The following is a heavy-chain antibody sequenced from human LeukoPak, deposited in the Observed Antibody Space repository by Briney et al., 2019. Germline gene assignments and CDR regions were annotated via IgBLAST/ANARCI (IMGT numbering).Heavy chain of an antibody. CDR3: AREYGSPYYYDSSGYYSPYFDI. V-gene: IGHV1-69*06. Sequence: ASVKVSCKASGGTFSSYAISWVRQAPGQGLEWMGRIIPIFGTANYAQKFQGRVTITADKSTSTAYMELSSLRSEDTAVYYCAREYGSPYYYDSSGYYSPYFDIWGQGTMVTVSS. CDR2: IIPIFGTA. CDR1: GGTFSSYA. J-gene: IGHJ3*02. D-gene: IGHD3-22*01.